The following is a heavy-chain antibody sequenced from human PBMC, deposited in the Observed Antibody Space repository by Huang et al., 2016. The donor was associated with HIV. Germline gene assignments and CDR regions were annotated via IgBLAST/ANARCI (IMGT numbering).Heavy chain of an antibody. J-gene: IGHJ4*02. CDR2: IIPMVGTP. CDR3: ARGQLGSYGDYDVLY. Sequence: QVQLVQSGAEVKTPGSSVKASCKASGGTFSKYAISWVRQAPGQGLEWMGGIIPMVGTPNYARKFQGRVTITADDSTSTTYVEVSSLRSEDTALYDCARGQLGSYGDYDVLYWGQGTLVTVSS. D-gene: IGHD4-17*01. V-gene: IGHV1-69*13. CDR1: GGTFSKYA.